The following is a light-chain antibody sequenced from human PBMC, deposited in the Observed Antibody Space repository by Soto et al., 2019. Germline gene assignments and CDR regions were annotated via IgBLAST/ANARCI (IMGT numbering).Light chain of an antibody. CDR1: HSVSSNY. CDR2: DVS. J-gene: IGKJ1*01. CDR3: QQYGISPT. Sequence: EIVLTQSPGTLSLSPGERATLSCRSSHSVSSNYLAWYQQKPGQAPRLLIYDVSSRATGIPDRFSGSGSGTDFTRTISRLEPVDFAVYYCQQYGISPTFGQGTKVESK. V-gene: IGKV3-20*01.